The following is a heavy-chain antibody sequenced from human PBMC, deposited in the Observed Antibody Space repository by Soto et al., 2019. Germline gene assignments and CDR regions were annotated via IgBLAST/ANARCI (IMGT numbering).Heavy chain of an antibody. Sequence: SETLSLTCTVSGGSISSGDYYWSWIRQPPGKALEWIGYGYHSVSIHYNPSLKTRVTISVDTSENQFSLRLSSVTAADTAVYYCARAFAVFGAYWYFDLWGRGTLVTVSS. J-gene: IGHJ2*01. CDR2: GYHSVSI. D-gene: IGHD3-3*01. CDR3: ARAFAVFGAYWYFDL. V-gene: IGHV4-61*08. CDR1: GGSISSGDYY.